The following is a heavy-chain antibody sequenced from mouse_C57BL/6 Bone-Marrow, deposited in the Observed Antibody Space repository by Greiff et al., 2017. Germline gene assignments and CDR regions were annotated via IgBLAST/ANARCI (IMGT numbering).Heavy chain of an antibody. D-gene: IGHD2-4*01. J-gene: IGHJ4*01. V-gene: IGHV1-55*01. CDR1: GYTFTSYW. Sequence: QVQLQQPGAELVKPGASVKMSCKASGYTFTSYWITCVKQRPGQGLEWIGDIYPGSGNTNYNEKFKSKATLTVDTSSSTAYMQLSSLTSEDSAVYYCAGYYDYDGYYAMDYWGQGTSVTVSS. CDR2: IYPGSGNT. CDR3: AGYYDYDGYYAMDY.